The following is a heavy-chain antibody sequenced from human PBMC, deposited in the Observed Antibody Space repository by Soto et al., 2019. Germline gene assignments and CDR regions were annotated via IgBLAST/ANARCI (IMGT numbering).Heavy chain of an antibody. CDR2: IIPIYSSR. CDR1: GGTFSSYS. J-gene: IGHJ6*02. CDR3: ARDQGNSKYVKYYYGLDV. D-gene: IGHD4-4*01. V-gene: IGHV1-69*06. Sequence: SVKVSCKASGGTFSSYSISWVRQAPGQGLAWMGGIIPIYSSRNYEHTSQGRVTITADKSTSTAYMELRSLRSEDKAVYYCARDQGNSKYVKYYYGLDVWGQGTTVTVSS.